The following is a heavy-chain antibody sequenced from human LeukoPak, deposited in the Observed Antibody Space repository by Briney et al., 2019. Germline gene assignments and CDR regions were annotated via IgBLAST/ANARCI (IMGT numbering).Heavy chain of an antibody. V-gene: IGHV1-69*04. CDR2: IIPIFGIA. Sequence: GSSVKVSCKASGGTFSSYAISWVRQAPGQGLEWMGRIIPIFGIANYAQKFQGRVTITADKSTSTAYMELSSLRSEDTAVYYCARDQVVVVAAPGYYFDYWGQGTLATVSS. CDR1: GGTFSSYA. J-gene: IGHJ4*02. CDR3: ARDQVVVVAAPGYYFDY. D-gene: IGHD2-15*01.